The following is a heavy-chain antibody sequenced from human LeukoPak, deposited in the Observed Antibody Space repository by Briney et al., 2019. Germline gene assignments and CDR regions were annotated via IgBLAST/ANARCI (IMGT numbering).Heavy chain of an antibody. J-gene: IGHJ3*02. Sequence: GGSLRLSCAASGFTFSSYAMHWVRQAPGKGLEWVAVISYDGSNKYYADSVKGRFTISRDNSKNTLYLQMNSLRAEDTAVYYCASDGGAAVLSSGWSGAFDIWGQGTMVTVSS. CDR2: ISYDGSNK. D-gene: IGHD3-10*01. V-gene: IGHV3-30*04. CDR3: ASDGGAAVLSSGWSGAFDI. CDR1: GFTFSSYA.